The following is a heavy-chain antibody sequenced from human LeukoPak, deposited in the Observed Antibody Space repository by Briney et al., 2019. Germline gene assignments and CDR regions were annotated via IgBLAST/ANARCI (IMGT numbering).Heavy chain of an antibody. J-gene: IGHJ5*02. CDR3: VRDGTGYPPFDL. V-gene: IGHV3-74*01. D-gene: IGHD1-1*01. CDR2: INVDGSDT. Sequence: GGSLRLSCAASGFTLSDHWMNWVRQPPGKGLLWVSHINVDGSDTDYADSMKGRFTISRDNARNTLYLQMDSLRVEDTAVYYCVRDGTGYPPFDLWGQGNLVTVSS. CDR1: GFTLSDHW.